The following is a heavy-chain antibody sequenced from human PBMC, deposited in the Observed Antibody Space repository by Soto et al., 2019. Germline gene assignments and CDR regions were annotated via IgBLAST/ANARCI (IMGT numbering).Heavy chain of an antibody. J-gene: IGHJ4*02. CDR1: GFTFSSYS. CDR3: ASELGYSSSFDF. Sequence: EVQLVESGGGLVQPGGSLRLSCAASGFTFSSYSMNWVRQAPGKGLEWVSYISSSSSTIYYADSVKVRFTISRDNAKNSLYLQMNSLRDEETAIYYCASELGYSSSFDFWGQGPLVTVSS. D-gene: IGHD6-13*01. V-gene: IGHV3-48*02. CDR2: ISSSSSTI.